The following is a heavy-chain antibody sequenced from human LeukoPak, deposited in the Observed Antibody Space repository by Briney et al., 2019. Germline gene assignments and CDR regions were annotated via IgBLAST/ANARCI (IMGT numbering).Heavy chain of an antibody. Sequence: PGGSLRLSCAASGFTFSTFAMTWVRQAPGKGLEWVSTISSGDNTYYPDSVKGRFIISRDSSKNTLYLQMNRLRAEDTAVYYCAKGRIAFDFWGQGTMVTVSS. CDR1: GFTFSTFA. V-gene: IGHV3-23*01. CDR2: ISSGDNT. CDR3: AKGRIAFDF. J-gene: IGHJ3*01.